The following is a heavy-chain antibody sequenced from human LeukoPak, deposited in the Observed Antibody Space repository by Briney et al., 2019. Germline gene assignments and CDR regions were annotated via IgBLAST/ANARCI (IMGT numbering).Heavy chain of an antibody. V-gene: IGHV4-39*02. CDR1: GASISNSGYA. D-gene: IGHD3-16*01. Sequence: PSETLSLTCTVSGASISNSGYAWAWIRQPPGKGLEWIGSITYSGTTTYNPSPSLKIRVTISADTSKNKYFLQLTSVTAADTAVFYCARETLGTSKIEPWGQGTLVTVSS. CDR2: ITYSGTT. J-gene: IGHJ5*02. CDR3: ARETLGTSKIEP.